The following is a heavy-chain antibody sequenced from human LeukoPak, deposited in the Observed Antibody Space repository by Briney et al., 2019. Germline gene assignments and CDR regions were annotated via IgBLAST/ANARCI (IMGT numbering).Heavy chain of an antibody. CDR2: IYYSGST. Sequence: SETLSLTCTVSGGSISSYYWSWLRQPPGKGLEWIGYIYYSGSTNYNPSLKSRVTISVDTSKNQFSLKLSSVTAADTAVYYCARLLGYCSSTSCLNWFDPWGQGTLVTVSS. CDR1: GGSISSYY. J-gene: IGHJ5*02. V-gene: IGHV4-59*01. CDR3: ARLLGYCSSTSCLNWFDP. D-gene: IGHD2-2*01.